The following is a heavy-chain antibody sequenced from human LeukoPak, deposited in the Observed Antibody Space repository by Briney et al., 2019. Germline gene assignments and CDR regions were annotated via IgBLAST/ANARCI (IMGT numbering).Heavy chain of an antibody. Sequence: GGSLRLSCAASGFTFSNAWMSWVRQAPGKGLEWVGRIKSKTDGGTIGYAAPVKGRFTISRDDPKHTLYLQMNSLRAEDTAVYYCARNKNSGDSNDYWGQGTLVTVSS. CDR1: GFTFSNAW. CDR2: IKSKTDGGTI. CDR3: ARNKNSGDSNDY. D-gene: IGHD4-17*01. V-gene: IGHV3-15*01. J-gene: IGHJ4*02.